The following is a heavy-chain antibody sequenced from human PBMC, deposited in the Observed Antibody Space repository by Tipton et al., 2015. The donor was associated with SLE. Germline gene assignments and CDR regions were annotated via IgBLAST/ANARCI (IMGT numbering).Heavy chain of an antibody. CDR3: ARDRYYGSGSLGSNYYYMDV. CDR2: IYYSGSP. J-gene: IGHJ6*03. D-gene: IGHD3-10*01. V-gene: IGHV4-59*01. Sequence: TLSLTCTVSGGSISSYYWSWIRQPPGKGLEWIGHIYYSGSPNYNPSLKSRVTMSLDTSKNQFSLKLSSVTAADTAVYYCARDRYYGSGSLGSNYYYMDVWGKGTTVTVSS. CDR1: GGSISSYY.